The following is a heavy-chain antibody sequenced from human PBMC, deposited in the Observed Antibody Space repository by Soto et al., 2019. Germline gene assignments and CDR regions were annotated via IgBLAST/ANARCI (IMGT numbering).Heavy chain of an antibody. CDR3: AKGSPLIRFGMDV. D-gene: IGHD3-10*01. J-gene: IGHJ6*02. Sequence: PGGSLRLSCAVSGFTFSNYAMSWVRQAPGKGLEWVTSISGGGGGTYYADSVKGRFTISRDNSKNTLYLQMNSLRVEDTAVYYCAKGSPLIRFGMDVWGQGTTVTVSS. CDR1: GFTFSNYA. CDR2: ISGGGGGT. V-gene: IGHV3-23*01.